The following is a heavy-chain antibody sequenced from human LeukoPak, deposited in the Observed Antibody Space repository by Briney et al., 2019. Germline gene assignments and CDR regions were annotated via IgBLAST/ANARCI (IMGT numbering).Heavy chain of an antibody. CDR3: VREVYNWGSPHYFDY. J-gene: IGHJ4*02. Sequence: SETLSLTCTVSGGSISSYYWSWIRQPPGKGLEWIGYIYYSGSTNYNPSLKSRVTISVDTSKNQFSLKLSSVTAADTAVYYCVREVYNWGSPHYFDYWGQGTLVTVSS. CDR2: IYYSGST. V-gene: IGHV4-59*01. CDR1: GGSISSYY. D-gene: IGHD7-27*01.